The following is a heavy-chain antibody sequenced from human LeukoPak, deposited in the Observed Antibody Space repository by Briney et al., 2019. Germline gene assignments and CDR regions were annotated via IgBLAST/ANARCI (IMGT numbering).Heavy chain of an antibody. D-gene: IGHD3/OR15-3a*01. CDR2: MSWNSGSI. CDR3: AKDFGPDYYYHGMDV. CDR1: GCTFDDYA. J-gene: IGHJ6*01. Sequence: SLRLSCAASGCTFDDYAMHWVRQAPGKGLEWVSGMSWNSGSIGYPDSVKGRFTISRDNAKTSLYLQMNSLSAEHTALYYCAKDFGPDYYYHGMDVWGQGPTVTVSS. V-gene: IGHV3-9*01.